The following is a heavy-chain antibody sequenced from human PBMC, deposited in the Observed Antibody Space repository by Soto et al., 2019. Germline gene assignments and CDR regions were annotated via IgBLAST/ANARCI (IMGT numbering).Heavy chain of an antibody. D-gene: IGHD3-3*02. V-gene: IGHV3-23*01. CDR2: ISGSGDST. J-gene: IGHJ4*02. Sequence: GGSVSLSCTSSGFTFIYYAMSWVRQAPGKGLEWVSSISGSGDSTYYADSVKGRFTISRDNSKNTLFLLMNSLRDEDTAVYYCAKDRGGRTFLEWLLVAFDYWGQGTLVTVSS. CDR1: GFTFIYYA. CDR3: AKDRGGRTFLEWLLVAFDY.